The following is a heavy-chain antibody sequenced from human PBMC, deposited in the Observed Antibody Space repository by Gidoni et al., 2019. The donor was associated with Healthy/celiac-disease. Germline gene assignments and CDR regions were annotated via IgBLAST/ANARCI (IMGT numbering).Heavy chain of an antibody. D-gene: IGHD6-13*01. CDR1: GFTFSSYS. CDR3: ALIAAAGSLWGDFLETYDY. J-gene: IGHJ4*02. Sequence: EVQLVESGGGLVKPGGSLTLSCAASGFTFSSYSMTWVRQAPGKGLEWVSSISSSSSYIYYADSVKGRFTISRDNAKNSLYLQMTSLRAEDTAVYYCALIAAAGSLWGDFLETYDYWGQGTLVTVSS. V-gene: IGHV3-21*01. CDR2: ISSSSSYI.